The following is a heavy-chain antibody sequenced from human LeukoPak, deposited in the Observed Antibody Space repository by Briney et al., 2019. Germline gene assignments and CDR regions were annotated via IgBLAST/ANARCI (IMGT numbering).Heavy chain of an antibody. CDR2: IYYSGSP. D-gene: IGHD2-15*01. Sequence: SETLSLTCTVSGGSISSSSYYWGWIRQPPGKGLEWIGSIYYSGSPYYNPSLKSRVTISVDTSKKQFSLKLSSVTAADTAVYYCARRFVGYCSGGSCYSGYFQHWGQGTLVTVSS. CDR1: GGSISSSSYY. J-gene: IGHJ1*01. CDR3: ARRFVGYCSGGSCYSGYFQH. V-gene: IGHV4-39*01.